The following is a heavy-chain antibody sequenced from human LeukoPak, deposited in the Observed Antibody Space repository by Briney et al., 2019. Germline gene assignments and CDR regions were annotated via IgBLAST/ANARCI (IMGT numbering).Heavy chain of an antibody. CDR3: ATYTHWVAGDV. CDR2: MNQDGSAK. D-gene: IGHD3-16*01. Sequence: GGSLRLSCAASGFTFSDSWMSWVRQAPGKGLEWVANMNQDGSAKGYVDSVKGRFTISRDNARNSLYLQMSCLRPEDTAVYYCATYTHWVAGDVWGQGTTVTVSS. CDR1: GFTFSDSW. J-gene: IGHJ6*02. V-gene: IGHV3-7*01.